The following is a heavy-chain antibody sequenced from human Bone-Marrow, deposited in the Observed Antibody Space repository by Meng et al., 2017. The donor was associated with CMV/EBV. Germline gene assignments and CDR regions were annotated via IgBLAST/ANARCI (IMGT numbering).Heavy chain of an antibody. V-gene: IGHV3-74*01. CDR2: INSDGSST. J-gene: IGHJ3*02. Sequence: GESLKISCAASGFTFSSYWMHWVRQAPGKGLVWVSRINSDGSSTSYADSVKGRFTISRDNAKNTLYLQMNSLRAEDTAVYYCARGGIARGDDFDICGQGTM. CDR3: ARGGIARGDDFDI. D-gene: IGHD6-13*01. CDR1: GFTFSSYW.